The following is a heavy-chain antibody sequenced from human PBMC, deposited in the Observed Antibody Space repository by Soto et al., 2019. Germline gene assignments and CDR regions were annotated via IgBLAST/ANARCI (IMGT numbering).Heavy chain of an antibody. CDR1: GYSFTTYG. J-gene: IGHJ6*02. Sequence: QVQLVQSGGEVKKPGASVKVSCKTSGYSFTTYGISWVRQAPGQGLEWMGWSSAYNGNTNYAQKLPCRVTMTTDTSTSTAYMERRSLRYDDTDVHYCAREGPAPYYYYGMDVWGQGSTVTVSS. CDR2: SSAYNGNT. V-gene: IGHV1-18*01. CDR3: AREGPAPYYYYGMDV.